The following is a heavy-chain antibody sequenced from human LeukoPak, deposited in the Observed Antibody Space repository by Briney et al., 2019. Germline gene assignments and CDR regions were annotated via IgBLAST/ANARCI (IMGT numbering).Heavy chain of an antibody. V-gene: IGHV1-8*02. J-gene: IGHJ6*03. CDR3: ARAGVFRYSSGWYGGYYYYYYMDV. D-gene: IGHD6-19*01. CDR2: MNPNSGNT. Sequence: ASVKVSCKASGYTFTGYYMHWVRQATGQGLEWMGWMNPNSGNTGYAQKFQGRVTMTRNTSISTAYMELSSLRSEDTAVYYCARAGVFRYSSGWYGGYYYYYYMDVWGKGTTVTVSS. CDR1: GYTFTGYY.